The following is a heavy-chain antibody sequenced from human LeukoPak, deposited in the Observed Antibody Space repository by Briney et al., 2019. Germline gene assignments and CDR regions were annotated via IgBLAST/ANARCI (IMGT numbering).Heavy chain of an antibody. Sequence: SGGSLRLSCAVSGFTFSDYYMTCVRQAPGKGLEWLSYISGNSGDINYLDSVRGRFTISRDNAKNSLYLQMNSLTVEDTAVYYCTRDPRRLDYLGQGTLVTVSS. CDR3: TRDPRRLDY. CDR1: GFTFSDYY. V-gene: IGHV3-11*05. CDR2: ISGNSGDI. J-gene: IGHJ4*02.